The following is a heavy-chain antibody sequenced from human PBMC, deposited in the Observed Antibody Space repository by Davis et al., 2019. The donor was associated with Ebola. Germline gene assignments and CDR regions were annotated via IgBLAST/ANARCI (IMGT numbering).Heavy chain of an antibody. CDR2: VYYSGST. V-gene: IGHV4-39*07. D-gene: IGHD3-10*01. CDR1: GRSIIGSPDY. CDR3: ARNNSGIPFDS. J-gene: IGHJ4*02. Sequence: PSETLSLTCTVSGRSIIGSPDYWGWIRQSPGKGLEWIGSVYYSGSTHYNPSLKSRLTISVDTSKNQFSLKLNSLNAADTAVYYCARNNSGIPFDSWGQGTLVIVSS.